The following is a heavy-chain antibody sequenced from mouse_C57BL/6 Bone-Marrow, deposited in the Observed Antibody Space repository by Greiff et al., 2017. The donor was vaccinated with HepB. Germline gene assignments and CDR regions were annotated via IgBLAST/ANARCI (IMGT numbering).Heavy chain of an antibody. CDR3: AYHYGSSYRFAY. Sequence: QVQLQQPGAELVKPGASVKVSCKASGYTFTSYWMHWVKQRPGQGLEWIGRIHPSDSDTNYNQKFKGKATLTVDKSSSTAYMQLSSLTSEDSAVYFCAYHYGSSYRFAYWGQGTLVTVSA. CDR1: GYTFTSYW. CDR2: IHPSDSDT. J-gene: IGHJ3*01. D-gene: IGHD1-1*01. V-gene: IGHV1-74*01.